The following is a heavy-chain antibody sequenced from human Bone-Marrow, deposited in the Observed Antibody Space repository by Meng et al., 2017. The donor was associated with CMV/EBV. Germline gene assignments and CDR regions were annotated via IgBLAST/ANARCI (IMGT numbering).Heavy chain of an antibody. J-gene: IGHJ6*02. Sequence: ASVKVSCKASGYNFRTFGISWVRKAPGQGLEWMGWISGYNGNTNYTQKFQGRVTMTRDTSTSTAYMERRSLRSDDTAVYYCARDRVLRGVNGMDVWGQGTTVTVSS. V-gene: IGHV1-18*01. D-gene: IGHD3-10*01. CDR1: GYNFRTFG. CDR2: ISGYNGNT. CDR3: ARDRVLRGVNGMDV.